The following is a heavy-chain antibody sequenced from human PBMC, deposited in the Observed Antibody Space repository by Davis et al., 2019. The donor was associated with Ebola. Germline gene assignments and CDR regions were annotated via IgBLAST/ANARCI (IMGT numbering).Heavy chain of an antibody. D-gene: IGHD5-18*01. Sequence: PGGSLRLSCAASGFTFSDYYMSWIRQAPGKGLEWVSYISSSSSYTNYADSVKGRFTISRDNAKNSLYLQMNSLGAEDTAVYYCARESYRYSYGYFSWGQGTLVTVSS. V-gene: IGHV3-11*06. CDR3: ARESYRYSYGYFS. CDR2: ISSSSSYT. CDR1: GFTFSDYY. J-gene: IGHJ4*02.